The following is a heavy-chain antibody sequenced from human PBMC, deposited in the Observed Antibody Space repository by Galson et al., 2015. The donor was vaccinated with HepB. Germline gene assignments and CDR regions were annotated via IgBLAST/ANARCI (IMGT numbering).Heavy chain of an antibody. CDR1: GFTFSSYG. Sequence: SLRLSCAASGFTFSSYGMHWVRQAPGKGPEWVAVIWYDGSNKYYADSVKGRFTISRDNSKNTLYLQMNSLRAEDTAVYYCAKVRSIAAAGPFDYWGQGTLVTVSS. V-gene: IGHV3-33*06. CDR3: AKVRSIAAAGPFDY. CDR2: IWYDGSNK. D-gene: IGHD6-13*01. J-gene: IGHJ4*02.